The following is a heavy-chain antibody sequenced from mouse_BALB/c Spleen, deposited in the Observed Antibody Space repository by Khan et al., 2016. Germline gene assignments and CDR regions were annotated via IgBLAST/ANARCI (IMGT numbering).Heavy chain of an antibody. CDR1: GYTFSSYW. D-gene: IGHD4-1*01. Sequence: VQLQESGAELMKPGASGKISCKASGYTFSSYWIEWVKQRPGHGLEWIGEILPRSGTTNYNEKFKGKATFTADTSSNTAYMQLSSLTSEDSAVYCCASRSNPDYWGQGTTLTVSS. J-gene: IGHJ2*01. V-gene: IGHV1-9*01. CDR2: ILPRSGTT. CDR3: ASRSNPDY.